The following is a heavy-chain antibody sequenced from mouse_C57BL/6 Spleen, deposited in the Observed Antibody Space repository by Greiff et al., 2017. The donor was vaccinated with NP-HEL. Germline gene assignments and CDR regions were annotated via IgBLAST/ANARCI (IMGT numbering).Heavy chain of an antibody. V-gene: IGHV1-76*01. CDR3: ARRYYGNTRYFDV. D-gene: IGHD2-1*01. CDR1: GYTFTDYY. Sequence: QVQLKQSGAELVRPGASVKLSCKASGYTFTDYYINWVKQRPGQGLEWIARIYPGSGNTYYNEKFKGKATLTAEKSSSTAYMQLSSLTSEDSAVYFCARRYYGNTRYFDVWGTGTTVTVSS. CDR2: IYPGSGNT. J-gene: IGHJ1*03.